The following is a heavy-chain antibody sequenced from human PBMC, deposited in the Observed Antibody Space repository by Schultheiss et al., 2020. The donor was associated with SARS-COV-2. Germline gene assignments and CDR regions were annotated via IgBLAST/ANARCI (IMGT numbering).Heavy chain of an antibody. V-gene: IGHV4-39*07. CDR3: ALAESSYYFDY. Sequence: SETLSLTCTVSGGSISSSSYYWSWIRQPPGKGLEWIGEIYHSGSTNYNPSLKSRVTISVDTSKNQFSLKLSSVTAADTAVYYCALAESSYYFDYWGQGTLVTVSS. CDR2: IYHSGST. D-gene: IGHD3-3*02. J-gene: IGHJ4*02. CDR1: GGSISSSSYY.